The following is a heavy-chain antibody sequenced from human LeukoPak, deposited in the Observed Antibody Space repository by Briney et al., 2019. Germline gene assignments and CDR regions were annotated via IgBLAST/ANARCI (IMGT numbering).Heavy chain of an antibody. D-gene: IGHD3/OR15-3a*01. V-gene: IGHV3-23*01. CDR1: GFTFGSYA. CDR3: ANNRGDWLPYYYYGMDV. CDR2: ISGSGGST. Sequence: PGGSLRLSCAASGFTFGSYAMSWVRQAPGKGLEWVSAISGSGGSTYYADSVKGRFTISRDNSKNTLYLQMNSLRAEDTAVYYCANNRGDWLPYYYYGMDVWGQGTTVTVSS. J-gene: IGHJ6*02.